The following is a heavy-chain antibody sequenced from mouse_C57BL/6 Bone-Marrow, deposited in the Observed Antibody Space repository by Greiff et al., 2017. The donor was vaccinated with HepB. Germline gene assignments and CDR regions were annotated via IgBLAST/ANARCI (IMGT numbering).Heavy chain of an antibody. CDR2: IWGVGST. Sequence: VQLQQSGPGLVAPSQSLSITCTVSGFSLTSYGVHWVGQSPGKGLEWLGVIWGVGSTNYNSALKSRLGISKDNSKCKVLLKMNSLQTDDTDRYYCASIEDGFAYWGQGNRVTVSA. CDR3: ASIEDGFAY. CDR1: GFSLTSYG. V-gene: IGHV2-6*01. J-gene: IGHJ3*01.